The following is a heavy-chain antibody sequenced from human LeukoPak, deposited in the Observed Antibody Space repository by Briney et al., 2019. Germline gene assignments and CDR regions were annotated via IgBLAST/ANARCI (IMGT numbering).Heavy chain of an antibody. Sequence: ASVKVSCKASGYTFTSYAMNWVRQAPGQGLEWMGWISAYNGNTNYAQKLQGRVTMTTDTSTSTAYMELRSLRSDDTAVYYCARAGDLVEDSDYWGQGTLVTVSS. J-gene: IGHJ4*02. CDR1: GYTFTSYA. CDR2: ISAYNGNT. CDR3: ARAGDLVEDSDY. V-gene: IGHV1-18*01. D-gene: IGHD7-27*01.